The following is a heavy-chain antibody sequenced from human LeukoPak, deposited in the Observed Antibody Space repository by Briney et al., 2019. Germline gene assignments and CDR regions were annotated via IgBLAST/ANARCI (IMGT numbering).Heavy chain of an antibody. CDR3: AKDLPTYDSSGHDAFDI. Sequence: GGSLRLSCAVSGFTFSDYYMNWIRQAPGKGLEWVSAISGSGGSTYYADSVKGRFTISRDNSKNTLYLQMNSLRAEDTAVYYCAKDLPTYDSSGHDAFDIWGQGTMVTVSS. CDR2: ISGSGGST. V-gene: IGHV3-23*01. J-gene: IGHJ3*02. D-gene: IGHD3-22*01. CDR1: GFTFSDYY.